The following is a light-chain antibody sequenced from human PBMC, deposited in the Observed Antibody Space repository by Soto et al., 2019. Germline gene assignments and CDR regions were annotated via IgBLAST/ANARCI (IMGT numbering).Light chain of an antibody. CDR2: XXX. CDR1: SSDVGGYNY. Sequence: QSALTQPASVSGSPGQSITISCTGTSSDVGGYNYVSWYQQHPVKAPTLMIXXXXXXXXXXXXXXXXSKSGNTASLTISGXXXXXXXXXYCSSYTSSSTLVFGGGTKLTVL. J-gene: IGLJ2*01. CDR3: SSYTSSSTLV. V-gene: IGLV2-14*01.